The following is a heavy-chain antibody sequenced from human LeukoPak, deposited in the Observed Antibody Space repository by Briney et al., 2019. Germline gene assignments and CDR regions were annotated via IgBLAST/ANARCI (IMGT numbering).Heavy chain of an antibody. Sequence: ASVKVSCKASGYTFTSYDINWVRQATGQGLEWMGWMNPNSGNTGYAQKFQGRVTMTRDMSTSTVYMELSSLRSEDTAVYYCARGHYDSSGYYPGWGQGTLVTVSS. J-gene: IGHJ4*02. V-gene: IGHV1-8*01. CDR1: GYTFTSYD. CDR3: ARGHYDSSGYYPG. CDR2: MNPNSGNT. D-gene: IGHD3-22*01.